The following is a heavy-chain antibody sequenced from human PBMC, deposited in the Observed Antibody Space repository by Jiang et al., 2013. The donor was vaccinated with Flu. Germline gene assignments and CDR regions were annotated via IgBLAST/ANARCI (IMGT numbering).Heavy chain of an antibody. CDR1: GFTFGDYA. D-gene: IGHD3-10*01. CDR3: TRDPLISGPYY. Sequence: VQLLESGGGLVQPGRSLRLSCTASGFTFGDYAMSWVRRAPGKGLEWVGFIRSKAYGGTTEYAASVKGRFTISRDDSKSIAYLQMNSLKTEDTAVYYCTRDPLISGPYYWGQGTPGHR. V-gene: IGHV3-49*04. CDR2: IRSKAYGGTT. J-gene: IGHJ4*02.